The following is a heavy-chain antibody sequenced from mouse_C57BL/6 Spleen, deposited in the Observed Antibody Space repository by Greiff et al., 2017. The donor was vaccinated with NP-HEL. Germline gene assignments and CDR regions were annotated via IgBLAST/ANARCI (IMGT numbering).Heavy chain of an antibody. CDR3: TKITTVVAPYYAMDY. CDR1: GYNITDDY. D-gene: IGHD1-1*01. J-gene: IGHJ4*01. V-gene: IGHV14-4*01. Sequence: EVQLQQPGAELVRPGASVKLSCTASGYNITDDYMHWVKQRPEQGLEWIGWIDPGNGGTDYDSKFQGKATITADTSSNTAYLQLSSLTSEDTAVYYCTKITTVVAPYYAMDYWGQGTSVTVSS. CDR2: IDPGNGGT.